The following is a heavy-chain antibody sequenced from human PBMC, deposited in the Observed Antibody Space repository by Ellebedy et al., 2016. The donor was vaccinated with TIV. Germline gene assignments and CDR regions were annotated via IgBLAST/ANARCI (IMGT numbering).Heavy chain of an antibody. Sequence: MPGGSLRLSCTVSGGSISPYYWSWIRQPPGKGLEWIGYISYSGSTNYNPSLQSRITISVDTSKNHFSLKLSSVTAADTAVYYCARVVWQQPVSYAFDIWGQGTMATVSS. CDR3: ARVVWQQPVSYAFDI. J-gene: IGHJ3*02. D-gene: IGHD6-13*01. CDR2: ISYSGST. CDR1: GGSISPYY. V-gene: IGHV4-59*01.